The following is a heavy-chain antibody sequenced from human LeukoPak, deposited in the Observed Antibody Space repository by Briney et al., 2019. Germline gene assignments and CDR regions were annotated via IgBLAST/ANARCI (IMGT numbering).Heavy chain of an antibody. V-gene: IGHV1-69*05. D-gene: IGHD5-24*01. Sequence: SVKVFCKASGGTFSSYSISWVRQASGQALEWMGRIIPIFGTAKYAQNFEDRVTITTDDYTSTAYMELSSLRPEDTGVYDCARDGEMATILDYWRGRTLVSVSS. CDR3: ARDGEMATILDY. CDR2: IIPIFGTA. J-gene: IGHJ4*02. CDR1: GGTFSSYS.